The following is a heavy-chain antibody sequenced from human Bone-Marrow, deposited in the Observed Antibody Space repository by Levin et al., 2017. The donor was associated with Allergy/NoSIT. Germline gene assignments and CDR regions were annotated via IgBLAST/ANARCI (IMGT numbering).Heavy chain of an antibody. Sequence: GGSLRLSCAASGFTFSIYWMSWVRQGPGKGLEWVANIKEDGSEKKYVDSVKGRFTISKDNAKNSLYLQMNSLRAEDTAVYYCARVRPGYSDYWGQGTLVTVSS. CDR3: ARVRPGYSDY. CDR1: GFTFSIYW. CDR2: IKEDGSEK. J-gene: IGHJ4*02. V-gene: IGHV3-7*01. D-gene: IGHD5-18*01.